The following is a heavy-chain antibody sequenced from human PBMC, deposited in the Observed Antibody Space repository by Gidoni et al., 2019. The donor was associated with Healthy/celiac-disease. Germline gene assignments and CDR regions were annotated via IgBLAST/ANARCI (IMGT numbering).Heavy chain of an antibody. V-gene: IGHV4-4*07. Sequence: QVQLQESGPGLVKPSETLSLTCTVSGGSISSYYWSWIRQPAGKGLEWIGRIYTSGSTNYNPSLKSRVTMSVDTSKNQFSLKLSSVTAADTAVYYCARGGRVRIRSSSWSFDYWGQGTLVTVSS. CDR3: ARGGRVRIRSSSWSFDY. CDR2: IYTSGST. J-gene: IGHJ4*02. CDR1: GGSISSYY. D-gene: IGHD6-13*01.